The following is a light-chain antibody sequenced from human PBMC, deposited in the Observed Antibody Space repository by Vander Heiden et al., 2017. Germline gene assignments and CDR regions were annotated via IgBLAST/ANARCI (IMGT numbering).Light chain of an antibody. V-gene: IGKV1-33*01. Sequence: DIQMTQSPSFLSVSVGHRVTISRQSSHDNSNYLNWFQQKPGIAPQPLIYATFHSEAGVPSRFSGSGCGTHFTFTISIRQLEDVATYYYQRFDNLPMCTLGQGTKLEIK. CDR3: QRFDNLPMCT. J-gene: IGKJ2*02. CDR2: ATF. CDR1: HDNSNY.